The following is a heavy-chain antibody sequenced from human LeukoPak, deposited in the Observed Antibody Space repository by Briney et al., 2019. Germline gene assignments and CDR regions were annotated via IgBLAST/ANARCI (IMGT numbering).Heavy chain of an antibody. Sequence: GESLKISFEASGYNFASFWIGWVRQMPGKGLEWMGIIYPADSDTRYSPSFQGQVTISADKSISTAYLHWSSLKASDTAIYYCASYKVGGYSYGSEYWGQGTLVTVSS. CDR3: ASYKVGGYSYGSEY. CDR2: IYPADSDT. CDR1: GYNFASFW. V-gene: IGHV5-51*01. D-gene: IGHD5-18*01. J-gene: IGHJ4*02.